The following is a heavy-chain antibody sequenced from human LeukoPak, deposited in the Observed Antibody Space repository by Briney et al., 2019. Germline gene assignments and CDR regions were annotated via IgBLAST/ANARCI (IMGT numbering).Heavy chain of an antibody. V-gene: IGHV4-38-2*01. J-gene: IGHJ4*02. CDR2: IYHSGST. CDR3: ARQGALRFLEWLSDFDY. CDR1: GYSISSGYY. Sequence: SETLSLTCAVSGYSISSGYYWGWIRQPPGKGLEWIGNIYHSGSTYYNPSLKSRVTISVDTSKNQFSLRLSSVTAADTAVYYCARQGALRFLEWLSDFDYWGQGTLVTVSS. D-gene: IGHD3-3*01.